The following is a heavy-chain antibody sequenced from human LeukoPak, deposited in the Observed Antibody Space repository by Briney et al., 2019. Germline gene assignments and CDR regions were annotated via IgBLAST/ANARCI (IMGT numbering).Heavy chain of an antibody. V-gene: IGHV3-21*01. Sequence: GGSLRLSCAASGFTSSSYSMNWVRQAPGKGLEWVSSISSSSSYIYYADSVKGRFTISRDNAKNSLYLQMNSLRAEDTAVYYCARATRGYSYGCDYWGQGTLVTVSS. D-gene: IGHD5-18*01. J-gene: IGHJ4*02. CDR3: ARATRGYSYGCDY. CDR1: GFTSSSYS. CDR2: ISSSSSYI.